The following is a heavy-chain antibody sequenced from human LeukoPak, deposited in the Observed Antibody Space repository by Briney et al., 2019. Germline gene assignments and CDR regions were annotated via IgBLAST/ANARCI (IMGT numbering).Heavy chain of an antibody. CDR2: ISSSSGST. J-gene: IGHJ4*02. CDR1: VFTFSNYT. CDR3: AKAAYGDYTPFDY. D-gene: IGHD4-17*01. V-gene: IGHV3-23*01. Sequence: GGSLRLSWAATVFTFSNYTVSWVRQAPWKGLEWVSAISSSSGSTFYADAVKGRFTISRDNSKKTLYLQMNSLRAEDTAVYYCAKAAYGDYTPFDYWGQGTLVTVSS.